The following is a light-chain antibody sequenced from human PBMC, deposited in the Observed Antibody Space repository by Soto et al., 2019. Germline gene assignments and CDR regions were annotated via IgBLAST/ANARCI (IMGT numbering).Light chain of an antibody. Sequence: QPASVSGSPGQSITISCTGTSRDVGGSNYVSWYQQHPGKAPKLLIYDVSNRPSGLSNRFSGSKSGNTASLTISGLQAEDEGDYYCSSYSSSSSVVFGGGTKLTVL. J-gene: IGLJ2*01. CDR2: DVS. V-gene: IGLV2-14*01. CDR1: SRDVGGSNY. CDR3: SSYSSSSSVV.